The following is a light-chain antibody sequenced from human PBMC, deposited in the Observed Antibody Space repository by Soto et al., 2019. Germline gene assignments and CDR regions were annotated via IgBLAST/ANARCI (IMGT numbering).Light chain of an antibody. CDR3: CSYAGSSTYV. J-gene: IGLJ1*01. Sequence: ALTQPASVSGSPGQSITISCTGTSSDVGSYNLVSWYQQHPGKAPKLMIYEGSKRPSGVSNRSSGSKSGNTASLTISGLQAEDEADYYCCSYAGSSTYVFGTGTKVTVL. V-gene: IGLV2-23*01. CDR1: SSDVGSYNL. CDR2: EGS.